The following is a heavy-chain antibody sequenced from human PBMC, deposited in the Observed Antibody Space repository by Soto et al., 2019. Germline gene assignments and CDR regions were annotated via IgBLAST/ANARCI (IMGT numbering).Heavy chain of an antibody. CDR1: GRSMISYY. V-gene: IGHV4-4*07. J-gene: IGHJ4*02. CDR2: IYTGGNT. D-gene: IGHD3-3*02. Sequence: PSETLSLTCNVSGRSMISYYWSWIRQPAGKGLEWIGCIYTGGNTNYNPSLKSRVTMSVDTSKSQFSLSLTSVTAADTAVYYCAREGDDRHFFFDSWGQGTLVTVSS. CDR3: AREGDDRHFFFDS.